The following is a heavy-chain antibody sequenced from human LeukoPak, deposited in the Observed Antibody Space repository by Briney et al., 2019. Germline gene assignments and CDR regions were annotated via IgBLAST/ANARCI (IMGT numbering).Heavy chain of an antibody. V-gene: IGHV4-38-2*02. D-gene: IGHD2-2*01. CDR1: GYSISSGYY. CDR3: ARYCSSTSCYFDY. J-gene: IGHJ4*02. CDR2: IDDSGST. Sequence: PSETLSLTCTVSGYSISSGYYWGWKRQPPGQGREGIGSIDDSGSTYYNPSLKSRVTISVDTSKNQFSLKLSSVTAADTAVYYCARYCSSTSCYFDYWGQGTLVTVSS.